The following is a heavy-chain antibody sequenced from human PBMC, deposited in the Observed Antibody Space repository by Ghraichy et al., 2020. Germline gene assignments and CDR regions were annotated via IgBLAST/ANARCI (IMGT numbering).Heavy chain of an antibody. Sequence: GGSLRLSCAASGFTFSSYAMSWVRQAPGKGLEWVSAISGSGGSTYYADSVKGRFTISRDNSKNTLYLQMNSLRAEDTAVYYCAKDWVTEDSSQSGMDVWGQGTTVTVSS. V-gene: IGHV3-23*01. J-gene: IGHJ6*02. CDR2: ISGSGGST. CDR3: AKDWVTEDSSQSGMDV. D-gene: IGHD2-15*01. CDR1: GFTFSSYA.